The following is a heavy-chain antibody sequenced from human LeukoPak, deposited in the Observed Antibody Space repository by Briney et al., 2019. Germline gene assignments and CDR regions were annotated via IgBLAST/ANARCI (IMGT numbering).Heavy chain of an antibody. V-gene: IGHV1-46*01. J-gene: IGHJ4*02. CDR2: INPSGGST. D-gene: IGHD3-22*01. CDR1: GYTFTSYG. Sequence: GASVKVSCKASGYTFTSYGISWVRQAPGQGLEWMGIINPSGGSTSYAQKSQGRVTMTRDTSTSTVYMELSSLRSEDTAVYYCARVGTSGVVDTYDYWGQGTLVTVSS. CDR3: ARVGTSGVVDTYDY.